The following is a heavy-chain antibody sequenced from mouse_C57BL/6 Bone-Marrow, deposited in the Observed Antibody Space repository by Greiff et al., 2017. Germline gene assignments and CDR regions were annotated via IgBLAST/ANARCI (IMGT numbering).Heavy chain of an antibody. D-gene: IGHD4-1*01. CDR3: ARDLGPPYWYFDV. CDR1: GISITTGNYR. Sequence: EVKLMESGPGLVKPSQTVFLTCTVTGISITTGNYRWSWIRQFPGNKLEWIGYIYYNGTSTYNPSLTSRTTITRDTPKNQFFLEMNSLTAEDTATYYCARDLGPPYWYFDVWGTGTTVTVSS. V-gene: IGHV3-5*01. CDR2: IYYNGTS. J-gene: IGHJ1*03.